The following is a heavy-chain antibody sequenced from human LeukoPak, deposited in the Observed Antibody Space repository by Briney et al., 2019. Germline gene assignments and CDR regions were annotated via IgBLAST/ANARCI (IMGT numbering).Heavy chain of an antibody. CDR3: ARSTPEYYYGSGTSFDY. D-gene: IGHD3-10*01. CDR2: INHSGST. CDR1: GGSFSGYY. Sequence: SETLSLTCAVYGGSFSGYYWNWIRQPPGKGLGWIGEINHSGSTNYNPSLKSRVTISVDTSKNQFSLKLNSVTAADTAVYYCARSTPEYYYGSGTSFDYWGQGTLVTVSS. V-gene: IGHV4-34*01. J-gene: IGHJ4*02.